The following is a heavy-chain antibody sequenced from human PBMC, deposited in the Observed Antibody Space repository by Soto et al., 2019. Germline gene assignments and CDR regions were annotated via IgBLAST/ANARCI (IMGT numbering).Heavy chain of an antibody. CDR3: ASGGYYYYYYGMGV. CDR2: IYHSGST. Sequence: PSETLSLTCAVSGGSISSGGYSWSWIRQPPGKGPEWIGYIYHSGSTYYNPSLKSRVTISVDTSKNQFSLKLSSVTAADTAVYYCASGGYYYYYYGMGVWGQGTTVTVSS. D-gene: IGHD3-16*01. CDR1: GGSISSGGYS. J-gene: IGHJ6*02. V-gene: IGHV4-30-2*01.